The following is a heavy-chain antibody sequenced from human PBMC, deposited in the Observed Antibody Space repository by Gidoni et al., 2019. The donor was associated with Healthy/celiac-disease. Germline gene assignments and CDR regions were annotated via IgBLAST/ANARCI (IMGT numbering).Heavy chain of an antibody. CDR1: GFTFSSYD. J-gene: IGHJ2*01. CDR3: ARTVAVAGTRGWYFDL. V-gene: IGHV3-13*05. CDR2: IGTAGDP. Sequence: EVQLVESGGGLVQPGGSLRLSCAASGFTFSSYDMHWVRQATGKGLEWVSAIGTAGDPYYPGSVKGRFTISRENAKNSLYLQMNSLRAGDTAVYYCARTVAVAGTRGWYFDLWGRGTLVTVSS. D-gene: IGHD6-19*01.